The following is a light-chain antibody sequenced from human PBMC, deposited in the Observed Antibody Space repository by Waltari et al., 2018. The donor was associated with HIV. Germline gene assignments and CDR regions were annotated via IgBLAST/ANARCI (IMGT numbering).Light chain of an antibody. J-gene: IGLJ1*01. CDR3: ASFTSGRLNV. V-gene: IGLV2-14*03. Sequence: QSALTQPASVYGSPGQSITISCTGTSSDVGAYAYVSWYQQHPGKVPKLLIYDVYNRPSRISNRFSGSKSGNTASLTISGLQAEDEAHYYCASFTSGRLNVFGTGTKVTVL. CDR2: DVY. CDR1: SSDVGAYAY.